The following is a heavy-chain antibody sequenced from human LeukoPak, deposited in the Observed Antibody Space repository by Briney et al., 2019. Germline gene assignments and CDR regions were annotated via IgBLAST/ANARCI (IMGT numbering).Heavy chain of an antibody. V-gene: IGHV3-30*18. CDR3: AKDRGSSWSYYYYYYGMDV. CDR1: GLTFSSYG. J-gene: IGHJ6*02. D-gene: IGHD6-13*01. Sequence: RSLRLSCAASGLTFSSYGMHWVRQAPGKGLEWVAVISYDGSNKYYADSVKGRFTISRDNSKNTLYLQMNSLRAEDTAVYYCAKDRGSSWSYYYYYYGMDVWGQGTTVTVSS. CDR2: ISYDGSNK.